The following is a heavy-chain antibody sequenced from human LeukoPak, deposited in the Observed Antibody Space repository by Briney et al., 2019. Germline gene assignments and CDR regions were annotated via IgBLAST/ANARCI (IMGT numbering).Heavy chain of an antibody. D-gene: IGHD6-13*01. CDR2: IKQDGSEK. Sequence: GGSLRLSCAAFGFTFSSYWMSWVRQAPGKGLEWVANIKQDGSEKYYVDSVKGRFTISRDNAKNSLYLQMNSLRAEGTAVYYCARDRPLAAAGDPYFDYWGQGTLVTVSS. V-gene: IGHV3-7*01. J-gene: IGHJ4*02. CDR3: ARDRPLAAAGDPYFDY. CDR1: GFTFSSYW.